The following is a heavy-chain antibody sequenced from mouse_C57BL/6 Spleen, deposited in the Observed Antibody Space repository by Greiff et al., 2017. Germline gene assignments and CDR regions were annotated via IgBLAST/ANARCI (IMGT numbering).Heavy chain of an antibody. J-gene: IGHJ3*01. CDR3: ARGTASFAY. CDR2: IDPSDSYT. D-gene: IGHD3-3*01. CDR1: GYTFTSYW. Sequence: VQLKESGAELVKPGASVKLSCKASGYTFTSYWMQWVKQRPGQGLEWIGEIDPSDSYTNYNQKFKGKATLTVDTSSSTAYMQLSSLTSEDSAVYYCARGTASFAYWGQGTLVTVSA. V-gene: IGHV1-50*01.